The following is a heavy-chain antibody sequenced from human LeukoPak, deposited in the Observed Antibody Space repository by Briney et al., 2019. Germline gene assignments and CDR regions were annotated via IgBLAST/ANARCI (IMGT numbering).Heavy chain of an antibody. V-gene: IGHV4-59*01. CDR2: IYYSGST. Sequence: SETLSLTCTVSGGSISSYYWSWIRQPPGKGLEWIGYIYYSGSTNYNPSRKSRVTISVDTSKNQFSLKLSSVTAADTAVYYCARDDSFHGGAFDIWGQGTMVTVSS. J-gene: IGHJ3*02. CDR3: ARDDSFHGGAFDI. CDR1: GGSISSYY. D-gene: IGHD4-23*01.